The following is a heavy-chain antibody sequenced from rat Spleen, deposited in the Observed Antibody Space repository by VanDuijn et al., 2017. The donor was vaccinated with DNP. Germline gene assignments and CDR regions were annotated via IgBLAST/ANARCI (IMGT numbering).Heavy chain of an antibody. J-gene: IGHJ2*01. D-gene: IGHD1-5*01. Sequence: EVRLVESGGGLVQPGRSLKLSCAASGFTFSDFNMAWVRQAPKKGLEWVATIIYDGSGSYFGDSVKGRFTISRDNAKSTLYLQMDSLRSEDTASYFCATWGYRYNYRYYFDYWGQGVMVTVSS. V-gene: IGHV5S10*01. CDR2: IIYDGSGS. CDR3: ATWGYRYNYRYYFDY. CDR1: GFTFSDFN.